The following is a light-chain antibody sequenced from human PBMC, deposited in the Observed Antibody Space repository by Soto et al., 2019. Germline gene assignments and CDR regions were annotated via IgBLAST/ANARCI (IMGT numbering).Light chain of an antibody. V-gene: IGKV3-20*01. J-gene: IGKJ2*01. Sequence: EIVLTQSPGTLSLSPGERATLSCRATQSVSGSYLAWYQQKPGQAPRLLIYGASSRATGIPDRFSGSGSGTDFTLTISRLVPEDFAVYYCQQYGISPYTFGQGTKLEIK. CDR1: QSVSGSY. CDR2: GAS. CDR3: QQYGISPYT.